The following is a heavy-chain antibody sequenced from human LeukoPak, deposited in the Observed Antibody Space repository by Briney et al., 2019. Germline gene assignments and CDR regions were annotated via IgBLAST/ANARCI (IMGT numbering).Heavy chain of an antibody. V-gene: IGHV4-4*07. CDR1: GGSISSYY. Sequence: SETLSLTCTVSGGSISSYYWSWIRQPAGKGLEWIGRVYITGTTNYNPSVESRVTMSVDTSKNQFSLKLSSVTAADTAVYYCARVSSNSYMDVWGNGTAVIVSS. J-gene: IGHJ6*03. CDR2: VYITGTT. CDR3: ARVSSNSYMDV.